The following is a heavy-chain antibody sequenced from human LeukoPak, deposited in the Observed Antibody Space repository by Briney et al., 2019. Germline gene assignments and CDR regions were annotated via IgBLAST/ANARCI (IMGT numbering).Heavy chain of an antibody. D-gene: IGHD3-3*01. CDR2: IRYDGSNK. CDR3: AKDRAIFGVVTSPLGYYYYYMDV. CDR1: GFTFSYYG. Sequence: GGSLRLSCAASGFTFSYYGMHWVRQAPGKGLEWVAFIRYDGSNKYYADSVKGRFTISRDNSKNTLYLQMNSLRAEDTAVYYCAKDRAIFGVVTSPLGYYYYYMDVWGKETTVTVSS. J-gene: IGHJ6*03. V-gene: IGHV3-30*02.